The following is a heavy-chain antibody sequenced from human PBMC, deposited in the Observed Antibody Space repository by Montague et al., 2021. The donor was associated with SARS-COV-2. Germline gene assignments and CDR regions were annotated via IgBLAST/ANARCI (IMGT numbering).Heavy chain of an antibody. CDR2: ISSSSSYI. CDR1: GFTFSSYS. D-gene: IGHD3-22*01. J-gene: IGHJ4*02. Sequence: LRLSCAASGFTFSSYSMNWVRQAPGTGLEWVSSISSSSSYIYYADSVRGRFTISRDNAKNSLYLQMNSLRAEDTAVYYCARDGDYYDSSGILDYWGQGTLVTVSS. V-gene: IGHV3-21*01. CDR3: ARDGDYYDSSGILDY.